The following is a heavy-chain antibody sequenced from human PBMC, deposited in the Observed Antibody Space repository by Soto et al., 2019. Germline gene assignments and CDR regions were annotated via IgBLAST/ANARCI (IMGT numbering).Heavy chain of an antibody. CDR2: ISHRGNT. CDR1: VGSFSVHY. V-gene: IGHV4-34*01. D-gene: IGHD5-12*01. J-gene: IGHJ4*02. CDR3: ARGTAGYNHFDY. Sequence: AEALCLTCAVCVGSFSVHYWDWIRQPPGKGLEWIGEISHRGNTNYDPSLKSRVTISVDTSNNQFSLRLSSVTAADTGVYYCARGTAGYNHFDYWGQGTMVTVSS.